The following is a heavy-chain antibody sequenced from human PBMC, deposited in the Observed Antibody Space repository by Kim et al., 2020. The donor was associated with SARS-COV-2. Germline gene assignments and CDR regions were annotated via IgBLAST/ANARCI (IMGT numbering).Heavy chain of an antibody. CDR3: ARDDCSSTSCLDY. Sequence: ADSVKGRFTISRDNAKNSLYLQMNSLRAEDTAVYYCARDDCSSTSCLDYWGQGTLVTVSS. D-gene: IGHD2-2*01. V-gene: IGHV3-21*01. J-gene: IGHJ4*02.